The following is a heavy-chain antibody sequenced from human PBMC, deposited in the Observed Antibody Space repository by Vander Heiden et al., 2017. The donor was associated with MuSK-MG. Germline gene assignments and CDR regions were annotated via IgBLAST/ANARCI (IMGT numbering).Heavy chain of an antibody. J-gene: IGHJ4*02. CDR2: IYYSGST. Sequence: QLQLQESGPGLVKPSETLSLTCTVSGGSISSSSYSWGWIRQPPGKGLEWIGSIYYSGSTYYNPSLKSRVTISVDTSKNQFSLKLSSVTAADTAVYYCARDRAVAGMGDYWGQGTLVTVSS. D-gene: IGHD6-19*01. CDR3: ARDRAVAGMGDY. V-gene: IGHV4-39*07. CDR1: GGSISSSSYS.